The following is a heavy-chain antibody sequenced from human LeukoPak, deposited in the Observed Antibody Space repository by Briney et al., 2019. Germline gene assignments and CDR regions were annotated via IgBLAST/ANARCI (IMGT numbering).Heavy chain of an antibody. CDR2: ISYDGSNK. CDR3: AKGDYYDLDY. V-gene: IGHV3-30-3*01. D-gene: IGHD3-10*01. CDR1: GFTFSSYA. J-gene: IGHJ4*02. Sequence: GGSLRLSCAASGFTFSSYAMHWVRQAPGKGLEWVAVISYDGSNKYYADSVKGRFTISRDNSKNTLYLQMNSLRAEDTAVYYCAKGDYYDLDYWGQGTLVTVSS.